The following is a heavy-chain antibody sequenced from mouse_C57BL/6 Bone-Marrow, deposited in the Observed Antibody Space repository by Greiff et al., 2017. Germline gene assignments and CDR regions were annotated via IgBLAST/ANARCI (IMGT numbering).Heavy chain of an antibody. CDR1: GYSITSGYY. CDR3: AREGDYDYDWYFDV. Sequence: DVQLQESGPGLVKPSQSLSLTCSVTGYSITSGYYWNWIRQFPGNKLEWMGYISDDGSNNYNPSLKNRISITRNTSKNQFFLKLNSVITEDTATSYCAREGDYDYDWYFDVWGTGTTVTVSS. J-gene: IGHJ1*03. V-gene: IGHV3-6*01. D-gene: IGHD2-4*01. CDR2: ISDDGSN.